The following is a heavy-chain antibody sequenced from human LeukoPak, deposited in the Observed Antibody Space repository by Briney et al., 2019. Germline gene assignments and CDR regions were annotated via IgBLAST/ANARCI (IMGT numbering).Heavy chain of an antibody. CDR3: PTDLTRWIVGATTPMRHFDY. CDR1: GFTFSNAW. Sequence: SGGSLRLSCAASGFTFSNAWMSWVRQAPGKGLEWVGRIKSKTDGGTTDYAAPVKGRFTISRDDSKNTLYLQMNSLKTEDTAVYYCPTDLTRWIVGATTPMRHFDYWGQGTLVTVSS. V-gene: IGHV3-15*01. J-gene: IGHJ4*02. D-gene: IGHD1-26*01. CDR2: IKSKTDGGTT.